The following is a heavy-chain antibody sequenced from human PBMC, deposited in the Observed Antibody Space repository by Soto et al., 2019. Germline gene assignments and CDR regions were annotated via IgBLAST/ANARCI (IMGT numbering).Heavy chain of an antibody. V-gene: IGHV3-43*01. CDR3: AKCFSSSSLGQDYYYGMAV. D-gene: IGHD6-6*01. J-gene: IGHJ6*02. CDR1: GFTFDDYT. Sequence: EVQLVESGGVVVQPGGSLRLSCAASGFTFDDYTMHWVRQAPGKGLEWVSLISWAGGSTYYADSVKGRFTISRDNSKNSLYLQMNSLRAEDTALYYCAKCFSSSSLGQDYYYGMAVWGQRTTVTVSS. CDR2: ISWAGGST.